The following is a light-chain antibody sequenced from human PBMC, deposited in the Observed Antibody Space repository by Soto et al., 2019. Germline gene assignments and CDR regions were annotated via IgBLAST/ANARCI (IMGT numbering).Light chain of an antibody. CDR2: RNN. J-gene: IGLJ3*02. CDR3: AAWDDSLSGPV. V-gene: IGLV1-47*01. Sequence: QSALTQPPSASGTPGQRVTISCSGSTSNIGNNYGYWYQQLPGTAPKLLIYRNNQRPSGVPDRFSGSKSGTSASLAISGLRSEDEADYYCAAWDDSLSGPVFGGGTKLTVL. CDR1: TSNIGNNY.